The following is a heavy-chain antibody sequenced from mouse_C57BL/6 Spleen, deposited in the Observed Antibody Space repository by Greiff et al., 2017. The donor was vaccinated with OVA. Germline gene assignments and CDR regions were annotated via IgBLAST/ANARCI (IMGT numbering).Heavy chain of an antibody. CDR1: GFSFNTYA. CDR2: IRSKSNNYAT. V-gene: IGHV10-1*01. D-gene: IGHD3-2*02. Sequence: EVQGVESGGGLVQPKGSLKLSCAASGFSFNTYAMNWVRQAPGKGLEWVARIRSKSNNYATYYADSVKDRFTISRDDSESMLYLQMNNLKTEDTAMYYCVRAEDSSGYAYWGQGTLVTVSA. CDR3: VRAEDSSGYAY. J-gene: IGHJ3*01.